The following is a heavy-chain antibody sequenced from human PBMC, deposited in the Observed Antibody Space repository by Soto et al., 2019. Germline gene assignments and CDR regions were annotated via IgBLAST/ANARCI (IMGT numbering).Heavy chain of an antibody. J-gene: IGHJ5*02. Sequence: AASVKVSWKASGYTFTNYGISWVRQAPGQGLEWMGWISAYNGNTKYAQKLQGRVTMTTDTSTSTAYMELRSLRSDETAVYYCARGVGSGSYYNQYNWFDPWGQGTLVTAPQ. CDR2: ISAYNGNT. CDR3: ARGVGSGSYYNQYNWFDP. D-gene: IGHD3-10*01. V-gene: IGHV1-18*01. CDR1: GYTFTNYG.